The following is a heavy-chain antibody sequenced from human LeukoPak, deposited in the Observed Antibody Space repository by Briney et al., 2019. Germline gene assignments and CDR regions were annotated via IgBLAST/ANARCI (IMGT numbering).Heavy chain of an antibody. Sequence: GGSLRLSCAASGLTFSSYGMHWVRQAPGKGLEWVAVISYDGSNKYYADSVKGRFTISRDNSKNTLYLQMNSLRAEDTAVYYCARIVGAIAQNWFDPWGQGTLVTVSS. J-gene: IGHJ5*02. CDR1: GLTFSSYG. CDR3: ARIVGAIAQNWFDP. V-gene: IGHV3-30*03. D-gene: IGHD1-26*01. CDR2: ISYDGSNK.